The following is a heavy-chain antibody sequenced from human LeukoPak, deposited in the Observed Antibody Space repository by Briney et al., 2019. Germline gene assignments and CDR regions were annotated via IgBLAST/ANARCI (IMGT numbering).Heavy chain of an antibody. CDR1: GFTFSSYA. J-gene: IGHJ6*02. CDR2: ISGSGGST. V-gene: IGHV3-23*01. Sequence: GGSLRLSCAASGFTFSSYAMSWVRQAPGKGLEWVSAISGSGGSTYYADSVKGRFTISRDNSKNTLYLQMNSLRAEDTAVYYCAKDGKVPAAISYYYYGMDVWGQGTTVTVSS. D-gene: IGHD2-2*02. CDR3: AKDGKVPAAISYYYYGMDV.